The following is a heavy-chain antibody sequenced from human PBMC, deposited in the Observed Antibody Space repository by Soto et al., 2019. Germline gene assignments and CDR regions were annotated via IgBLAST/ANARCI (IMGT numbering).Heavy chain of an antibody. D-gene: IGHD3-3*01. V-gene: IGHV3-7*01. J-gene: IGHJ6*03. CDR3: ARYYDFWSGYPYYYYMDV. Sequence: GGSLRLSCAVSGFTFSSYWMSCVRQAPGKGLEWVANIKQDGSEKYYVDSVKGRFTISRDNAKNSLYLQMNSLRAEDTAVYCCARYYDFWSGYPYYYYMDVWGKGTTVTVSS. CDR2: IKQDGSEK. CDR1: GFTFSSYW.